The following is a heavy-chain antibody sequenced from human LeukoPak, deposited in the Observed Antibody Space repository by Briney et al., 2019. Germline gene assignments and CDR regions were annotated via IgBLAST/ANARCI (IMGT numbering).Heavy chain of an antibody. CDR2: INPNSGGT. D-gene: IGHD1-26*01. J-gene: IGHJ4*02. CDR3: TRDMYSGSYQPFDY. Sequence: ASVKVSCKASGYTFTGYYMHWVRQAPGQGLEWMGWINPNSGGTNYAQKFQGRVTMTRDTSISTAYMELSRLRSDDTAVYYRTRDMYSGSYQPFDYWGQGTLVTVSS. V-gene: IGHV1-2*02. CDR1: GYTFTGYY.